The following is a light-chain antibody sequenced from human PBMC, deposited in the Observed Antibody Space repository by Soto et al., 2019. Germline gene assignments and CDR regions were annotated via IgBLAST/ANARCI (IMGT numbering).Light chain of an antibody. Sequence: QSVLTQPASVSASPGQSIPISCTGTSSDVGGYNYFSWYQQHPGKAPKLMIYEVSNRPSGVSNRFSGSKSDNTASLTISGLQAEDEADYYCSSYTSSSTFYVFGPGTKVTVL. CDR1: SSDVGGYNY. CDR3: SSYTSSSTFYV. CDR2: EVS. V-gene: IGLV2-14*01. J-gene: IGLJ1*01.